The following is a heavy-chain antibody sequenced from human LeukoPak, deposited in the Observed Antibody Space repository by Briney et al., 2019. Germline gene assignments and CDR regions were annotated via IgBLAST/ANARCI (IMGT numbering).Heavy chain of an antibody. CDR1: GDSISTSSYY. Sequence: PSETLSLTCLVSGDSISTSSYYWGWIRQPPGKGLEWIASIHHNWNTYYNPSLKSRVIVSLDKSKNQFSPILRSVTAADTAVYYCATDRGYYDTIGYTYNWFDPWGQGTLVTVSS. CDR3: ATDRGYYDTIGYTYNWFDP. V-gene: IGHV4-39*07. J-gene: IGHJ5*02. CDR2: IHHNWNT. D-gene: IGHD3-22*01.